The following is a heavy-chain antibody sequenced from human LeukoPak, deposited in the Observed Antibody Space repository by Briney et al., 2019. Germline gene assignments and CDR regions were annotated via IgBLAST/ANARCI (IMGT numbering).Heavy chain of an antibody. V-gene: IGHV1-18*01. J-gene: IGHJ4*02. D-gene: IGHD6-13*01. CDR1: GYTFTSYG. CDR3: ARETNPRGYSSSWLVGATLGPTFDY. CDR2: ISAYNGNT. Sequence: GASVKVSCKASGYTFTSYGISWVRQAPGQGLEWMGWISAYNGNTNYAQKLQGRVTMTTDTSTSTAYMELRSLRSDDTAVYYCARETNPRGYSSSWLVGATLGPTFDYWGQGTLVTVSS.